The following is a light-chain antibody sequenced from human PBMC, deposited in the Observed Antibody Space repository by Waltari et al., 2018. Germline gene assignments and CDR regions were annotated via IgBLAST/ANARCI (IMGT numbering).Light chain of an antibody. J-gene: IGKJ1*01. Sequence: DIQMTQSPSSLSASVGDRVTITCRASLGIANYLAWYQQKPGKVPKLLIYAASTLQSGVPCRFSGSGSGTDFTLTISSLQPEDVATYYCQKYNSAPWTFGQGTKVEIK. V-gene: IGKV1-27*01. CDR1: LGIANY. CDR2: AAS. CDR3: QKYNSAPWT.